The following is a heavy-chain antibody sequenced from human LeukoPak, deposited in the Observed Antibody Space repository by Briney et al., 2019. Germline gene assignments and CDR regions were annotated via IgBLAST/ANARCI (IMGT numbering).Heavy chain of an antibody. J-gene: IGHJ4*02. CDR2: IKYDGSEK. Sequence: PGASLRLSCAASGFTFSTSWMDWVRQAPGKGLEWVANIKYDGSEKYYVDSVKGRFTISRDNAKNSLYLQMNSLRAEDTAVYYCARDQVGAGRPRAFDYWGQGTLVTVSS. CDR3: ARDQVGAGRPRAFDY. V-gene: IGHV3-7*05. D-gene: IGHD6-6*01. CDR1: GFTFSTSW.